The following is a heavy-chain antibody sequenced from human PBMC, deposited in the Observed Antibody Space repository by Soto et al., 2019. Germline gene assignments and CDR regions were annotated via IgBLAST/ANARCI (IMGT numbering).Heavy chain of an antibody. J-gene: IGHJ4*02. CDR3: AKSVYNWSDGFFDY. CDR1: GFTFSSYG. Sequence: QVQLVESGGGVVQPGRSLRLSCAASGFTFSSYGMHWVRQAPGKGLEWVAIISYDEINKYYADSVKGRFTISRDNSKNTRYLQMNSLRAEDTAVYYCAKSVYNWSDGFFDYWGQGTLVTVSS. CDR2: ISYDEINK. V-gene: IGHV3-30*18. D-gene: IGHD1-1*01.